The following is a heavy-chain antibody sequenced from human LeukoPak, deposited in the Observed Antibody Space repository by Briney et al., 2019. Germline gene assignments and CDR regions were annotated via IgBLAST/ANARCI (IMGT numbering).Heavy chain of an antibody. J-gene: IGHJ4*02. CDR3: ARSGLSVAGFFDY. D-gene: IGHD6-19*01. CDR1: GGTFSSYA. V-gene: IGHV1-69*13. Sequence: SVKVPCKASGGTFSSYAISWVRQAPGQGLEWMGGIIPIFGTANYAQKFQGRVTITADESTSTAYMELSSLRSEDTAVYYCARSGLSVAGFFDYWGQGTLVTVSS. CDR2: IIPIFGTA.